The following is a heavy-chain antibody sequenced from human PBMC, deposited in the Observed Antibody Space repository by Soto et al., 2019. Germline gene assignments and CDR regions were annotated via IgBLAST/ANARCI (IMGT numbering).Heavy chain of an antibody. CDR1: GFTFGSYW. Sequence: GGSLRLSCAASGFTFGSYWMHWFRQAPGKGLVWVSRINSDGRSTNYADSVKGRFTISRDNDKDTLYLQMNSLRGDDTAVYYCARGASGNYYQDSWSQGTLVTVSS. D-gene: IGHD3-10*01. V-gene: IGHV3-74*01. J-gene: IGHJ4*02. CDR3: ARGASGNYYQDS. CDR2: INSDGRST.